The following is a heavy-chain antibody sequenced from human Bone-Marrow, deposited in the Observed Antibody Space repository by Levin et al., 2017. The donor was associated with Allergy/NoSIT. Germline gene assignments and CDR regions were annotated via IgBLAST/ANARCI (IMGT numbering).Heavy chain of an antibody. CDR1: GFTFSNYW. J-gene: IGHJ1*01. CDR2: IKQDGREI. D-gene: IGHD1-26*01. Sequence: GGSLRLSCAASGFTFSNYWMSWVRQAPGKGLEWVANIKQDGREIYYVDSVKGRFTISRDNAKNSLYLQMNSLRAEDTAVYYCARDKEVGATHFPHWGQGTLVTVSS. CDR3: ARDKEVGATHFPH. V-gene: IGHV3-7*01.